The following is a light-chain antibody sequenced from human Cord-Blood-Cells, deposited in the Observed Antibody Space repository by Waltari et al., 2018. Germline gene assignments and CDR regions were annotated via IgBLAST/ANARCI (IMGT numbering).Light chain of an antibody. V-gene: IGKV1-39*01. Sequence: DIQMTQPPSSLSASVGARVTITCRASQSIRSYLNWYQQKPGKAPKLLIYAASSLQSGVPSRFSGSGSGTDFTLTISSLQPEDFATYYCQQSYSTPWTFGQGTKVEIK. J-gene: IGKJ1*01. CDR3: QQSYSTPWT. CDR2: AAS. CDR1: QSIRSY.